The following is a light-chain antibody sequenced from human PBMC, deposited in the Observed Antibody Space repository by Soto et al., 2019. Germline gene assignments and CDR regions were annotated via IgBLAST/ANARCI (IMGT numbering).Light chain of an antibody. J-gene: IGKJ1*01. Sequence: DIELTQSPSTLSVSSGERATLSCRASQSVSSYLAWYQQKPGQAPRLLIYDASNRATGVPARFSGSGSGTDFTLTISSLEPEDFAVYYCQQYSTSPRTFGQGTKVDI. CDR2: DAS. V-gene: IGKV3-11*01. CDR1: QSVSSY. CDR3: QQYSTSPRT.